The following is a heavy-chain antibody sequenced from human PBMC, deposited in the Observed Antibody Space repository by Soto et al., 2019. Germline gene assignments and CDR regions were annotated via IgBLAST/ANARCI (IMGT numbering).Heavy chain of an antibody. CDR3: ARDHLGPYGMDV. D-gene: IGHD3-16*01. Sequence: GGSLRLSCAASGLTFSSYLMSWVRQAPGKGLEWVANIKQDGSEKYYADSVKGRFTISRDNAKNSLYLQMNSLRAEDTAVYCCARDHLGPYGMDVWGQGTTVAVSS. CDR1: GLTFSSYL. V-gene: IGHV3-7*03. J-gene: IGHJ6*02. CDR2: IKQDGSEK.